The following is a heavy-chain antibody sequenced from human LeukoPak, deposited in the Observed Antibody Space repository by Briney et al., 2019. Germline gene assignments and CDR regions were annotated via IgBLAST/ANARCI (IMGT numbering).Heavy chain of an antibody. CDR2: ISSSGSTI. D-gene: IGHD1-26*01. CDR3: ARLSGRDYYYYMDV. Sequence: GGSLRLSCAASGFTFSSYEMNWVRQAPGKGLEWVSYISSSGSTIYYADSVKGRFTISRDKAKNSLYLQMNSLRAEDTAMYYCARLSGRDYYYYMDVWGKGTTVTVS. J-gene: IGHJ6*03. CDR1: GFTFSSYE. V-gene: IGHV3-48*03.